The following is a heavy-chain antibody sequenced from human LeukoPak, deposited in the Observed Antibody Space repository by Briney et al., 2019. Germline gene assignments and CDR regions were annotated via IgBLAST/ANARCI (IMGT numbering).Heavy chain of an antibody. Sequence: ASVKVSCKASGYTFTSYYMHWVRQAPGQRLEWMGWINAANGNTKYSQKFLDRVTFTSDTSAITAYMELSSLTSEDTAVYYCARDRGLHGSGNYNWFDPWGQGTLVTVSS. CDR3: ARDRGLHGSGNYNWFDP. CDR1: GYTFTSYY. CDR2: INAANGNT. V-gene: IGHV1-3*01. J-gene: IGHJ5*02. D-gene: IGHD3-10*01.